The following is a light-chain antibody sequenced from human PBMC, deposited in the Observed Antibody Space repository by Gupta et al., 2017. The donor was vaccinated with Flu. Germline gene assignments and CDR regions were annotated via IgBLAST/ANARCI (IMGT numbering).Light chain of an antibody. J-gene: IGKJ1*01. CDR1: QSVSGSS. CDR3: QQYGSSPRT. V-gene: IGKV3-20*01. CDR2: GAS. Sequence: ERATLSCRASQSVSGSSLAWYQQKPGQAPRLLIYGASSRATGIPDRFSGSGSGTDFTLTISRLEPEDFAVYYCQQYGSSPRTFGQGTKVEIK.